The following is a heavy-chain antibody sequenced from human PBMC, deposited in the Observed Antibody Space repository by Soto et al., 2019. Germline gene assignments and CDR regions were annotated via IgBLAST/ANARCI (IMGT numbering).Heavy chain of an antibody. CDR2: MYNTGST. CDR3: ARDLWGYCGTDCYPLDV. J-gene: IGHJ6*02. Sequence: SDTPSLTCAVSRGSVNGSYCSWIRQKPGKGLEWIGYMYNTGSTVYNPSFKSRVTISVDTSKNQFSLKLNSVTAADTAVYYCARDLWGYCGTDCYPLDVWGQGTTVTVSS. CDR1: RGSVNGSY. V-gene: IGHV4-59*02. D-gene: IGHD2-21*02.